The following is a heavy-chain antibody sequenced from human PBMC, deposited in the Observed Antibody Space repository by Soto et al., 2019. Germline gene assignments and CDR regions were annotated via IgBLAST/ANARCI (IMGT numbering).Heavy chain of an antibody. CDR2: INAGNGNT. CDR3: ARGDGYYYFDY. Sequence: QVQPVQSGAEVKKRGASVKVSCKASGYTITSYARQWVRQAPGQRLEWMGWINAGNGNTKYSQKFQGRVTITRDTSASTAYMELSSLRSEDTAVYYCARGDGYYYFDYWGQGTLVTVSS. J-gene: IGHJ4*02. CDR1: GYTITSYA. D-gene: IGHD3-22*01. V-gene: IGHV1-3*01.